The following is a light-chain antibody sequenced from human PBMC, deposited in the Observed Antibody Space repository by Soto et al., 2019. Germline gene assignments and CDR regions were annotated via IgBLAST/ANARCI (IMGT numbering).Light chain of an antibody. Sequence: QSALTQPASVSGSPGQSITISCTGTSSDVGGYNYVSWYQQHPGKAPKLMIYEVSNRPSGVSNRFSGSKSDNTASLTISGLQAEDEADYYCGSYTSSSTVVFGGGTKLTVL. CDR3: GSYTSSSTVV. J-gene: IGLJ3*02. V-gene: IGLV2-14*01. CDR2: EVS. CDR1: SSDVGGYNY.